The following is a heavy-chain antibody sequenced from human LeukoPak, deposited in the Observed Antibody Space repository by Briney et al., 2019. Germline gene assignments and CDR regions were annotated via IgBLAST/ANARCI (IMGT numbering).Heavy chain of an antibody. J-gene: IGHJ4*02. CDR1: GFTFSSYS. CDR3: AKGGRGGLMTTASTGAFDY. D-gene: IGHD4-17*01. CDR2: ISSSSSYI. V-gene: IGHV3-21*04. Sequence: GGSLRLSCAASGFTFSSYSMNWVRQAPGKGLEWVSSISSSSSYIYYADSVKGRFTISRDNAKNSLYLQMNSLRAEDTAVYYCAKGGRGGLMTTASTGAFDYWGQGTLVTVSS.